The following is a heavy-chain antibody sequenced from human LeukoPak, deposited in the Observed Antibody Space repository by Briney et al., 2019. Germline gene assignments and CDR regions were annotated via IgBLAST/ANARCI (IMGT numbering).Heavy chain of an antibody. CDR2: IRGGGAT. CDR3: AKANWVSNADAVW. Sequence: PGGSLRLSCAASGFSFSDYAMSWVRQAPARGPEWVSRIRGGGATFYADSVKGRFTLSRDESRNTLYLQLNNLRVEDTAIYYCAKANWVSNADAVWWGQGTQVTVSS. J-gene: IGHJ4*02. CDR1: GFSFSDYA. V-gene: IGHV3-23*01. D-gene: IGHD1-1*01.